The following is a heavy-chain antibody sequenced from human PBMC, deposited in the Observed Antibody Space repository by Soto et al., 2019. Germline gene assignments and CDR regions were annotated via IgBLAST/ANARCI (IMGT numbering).Heavy chain of an antibody. Sequence: GGSLRLSCAASGFTFSSYAMSWVRQAPGKGLEWVSAISGSGGSTYYADSVKGRYTISRDNTKNTLYLKMNSLRAEDTAVYYCAKGSYMENYYCYYGMDVWGQGTTVTVSS. D-gene: IGHD1-1*01. CDR1: GFTFSSYA. V-gene: IGHV3-23*01. J-gene: IGHJ6*02. CDR2: ISGSGGST. CDR3: AKGSYMENYYCYYGMDV.